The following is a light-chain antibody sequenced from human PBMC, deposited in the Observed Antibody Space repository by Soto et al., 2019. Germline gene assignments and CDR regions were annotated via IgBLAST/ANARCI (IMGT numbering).Light chain of an antibody. CDR1: QSISSW. CDR3: QQYNSWT. Sequence: IQMTQSPSTLSASVGDRVTMTCRASQSISSWLAWYQQKPGKAPKLLIYKASSLESGVPSRFSGSGSGTEFTLTISSLQPDDFATYYCQQYNSWTFGQGTKVEIK. CDR2: KAS. V-gene: IGKV1-5*03. J-gene: IGKJ1*01.